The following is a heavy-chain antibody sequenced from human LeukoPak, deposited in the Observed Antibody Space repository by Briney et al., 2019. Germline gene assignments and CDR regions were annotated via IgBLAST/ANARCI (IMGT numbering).Heavy chain of an antibody. Sequence: GGSLRLSCEVSGFSSSTYCMTWVRQAPGKGLEWVATINGHGSKTYYVDSVKGRFIISRDNAKNSLFLQMDSLTAEDTAVYYCSRGGLYRYSGTSGDSWGQGTLVTVSS. J-gene: IGHJ4*02. CDR3: SRGGLYRYSGTSGDS. V-gene: IGHV3-7*01. D-gene: IGHD1-26*01. CDR2: INGHGSKT. CDR1: GFSSSTYC.